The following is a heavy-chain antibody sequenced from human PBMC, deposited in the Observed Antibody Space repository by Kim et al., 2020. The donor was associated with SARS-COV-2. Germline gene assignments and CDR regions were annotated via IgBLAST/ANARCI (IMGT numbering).Heavy chain of an antibody. J-gene: IGHJ4*02. Sequence: GGSLRLSCAVSGFTFNIYGMHWVRQAPGKGLEWVAIISYDGSNKYYADSVKGRFTISRDNSKNTLYLQMNSLRAEDTAVYYCAKAWDSGGYYYLDYWGQGTLVTVSS. D-gene: IGHD3-22*01. CDR1: GFTFNIYG. CDR3: AKAWDSGGYYYLDY. V-gene: IGHV3-30*18. CDR2: ISYDGSNK.